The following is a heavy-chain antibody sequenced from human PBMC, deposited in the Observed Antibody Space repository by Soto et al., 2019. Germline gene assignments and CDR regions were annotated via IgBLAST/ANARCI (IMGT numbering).Heavy chain of an antibody. J-gene: IGHJ6*02. CDR3: ARHSPPFFYCSGPWDV. CDR2: IYSSGST. CDR1: GGSISSGGYS. D-gene: IGHD3-10*01. Sequence: SETLSLTCAVSGGSISSGGYSWSWIRKNTGKGLEWIGYIYSSGSTNYNPSLKSRVTISVDTSKNQFSLKLSSLIAADTAVYYCARHSPPFFYCSGPWDVWGQGTTVTVSS. V-gene: IGHV4-61*08.